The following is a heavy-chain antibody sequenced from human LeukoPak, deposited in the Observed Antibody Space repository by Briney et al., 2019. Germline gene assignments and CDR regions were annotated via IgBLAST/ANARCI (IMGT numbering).Heavy chain of an antibody. Sequence: GGSLRLSCTASGITFSSYAMTWVRQVPGKGLEWVSTLSGSGGSISYADPVRGRFTISRDNAKTSLYLQMNSLRAEDTAVYYCARDGPSVGIDFWGQGALVTVSS. CDR3: ARDGPSVGIDF. V-gene: IGHV3-23*01. CDR1: GITFSSYA. CDR2: LSGSGGSI. D-gene: IGHD7-27*01. J-gene: IGHJ4*02.